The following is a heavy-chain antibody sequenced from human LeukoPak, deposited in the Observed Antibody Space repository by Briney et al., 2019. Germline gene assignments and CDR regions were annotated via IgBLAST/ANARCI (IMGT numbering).Heavy chain of an antibody. Sequence: GGSLRLSCEASGFIFTTYTVHWVRQAPGKGLEWVAIISYDGSNKYYADSVKGRFTISRDNSKNTVLLQMNSLRVEDTAVYYCAKGIGYGGMDVWGQGTTLIVSS. V-gene: IGHV3-30*04. CDR2: ISYDGSNK. D-gene: IGHD5-12*01. CDR3: AKGIGYGGMDV. CDR1: GFIFTTYT. J-gene: IGHJ6*02.